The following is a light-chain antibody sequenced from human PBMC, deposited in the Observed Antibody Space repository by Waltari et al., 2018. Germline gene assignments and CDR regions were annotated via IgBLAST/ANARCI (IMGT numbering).Light chain of an antibody. J-gene: IGLJ2*01. V-gene: IGLV2-14*01. CDR3: SSYTSSSTVV. CDR1: SSDVGGYNS. CDR2: EVS. Sequence: QSALTQPASVSGSPGQSITISCTGTSSDVGGYNSVYWYQQHPGKAPQLMIYEVSNRPSGVSNRFSGSKSGNTASLTISGLQAEDEADYYCSSYTSSSTVVFGGGTKLTVL.